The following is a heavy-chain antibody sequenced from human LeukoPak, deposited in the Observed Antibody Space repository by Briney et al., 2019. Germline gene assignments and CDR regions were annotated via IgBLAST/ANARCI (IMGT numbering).Heavy chain of an antibody. Sequence: TSETLSLTCAVYGGSFSGYYWSWIRQPPGKGLEWIGEINHSGSTNYSPSLKSRVTISVDTSKNQFSLKLSSVTAADTAVYYCARFRGKYSSGWLDYWGQGTLVTVSS. CDR3: ARFRGKYSSGWLDY. CDR1: GGSFSGYY. J-gene: IGHJ4*02. CDR2: INHSGST. D-gene: IGHD6-19*01. V-gene: IGHV4-34*01.